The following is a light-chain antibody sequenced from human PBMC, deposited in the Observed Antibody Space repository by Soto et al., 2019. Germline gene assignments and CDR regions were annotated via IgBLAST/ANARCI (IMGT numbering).Light chain of an antibody. J-gene: IGLJ1*01. CDR3: CSYAGSSTPLI. V-gene: IGLV2-23*02. Sequence: QSVLTQPASVSGSPGQSITISCTGTSSDVGNYNLVSWYQQHPGKAPKLMIYEVSKRPSGVSNRFSGSKSGNTASLTISGLQAEDEADYYCCSYAGSSTPLICGTGTKVTVL. CDR1: SSDVGNYNL. CDR2: EVS.